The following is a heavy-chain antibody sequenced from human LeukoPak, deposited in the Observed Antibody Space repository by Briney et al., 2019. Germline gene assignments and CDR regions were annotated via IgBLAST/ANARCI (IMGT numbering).Heavy chain of an antibody. J-gene: IGHJ5*02. Sequence: SPTLSLTCTVSGSSENSRGYDWNWIRQPPGKTQQRIGYTYYSGSTNYNPSLKSRVTLSVDTSKNQFSLKLTSVTAADTAVYYCALRRLTSSQIIEDNWFGPWGQGTLVTVSS. CDR3: ALRRLTSSQIIEDNWFGP. CDR2: TYYSGST. D-gene: IGHD2/OR15-2a*01. V-gene: IGHV4-61*08. CDR1: GSSENSRGYD.